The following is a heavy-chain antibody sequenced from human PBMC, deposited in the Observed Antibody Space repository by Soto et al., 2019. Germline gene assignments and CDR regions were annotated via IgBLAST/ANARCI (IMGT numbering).Heavy chain of an antibody. V-gene: IGHV5-10-1*01. J-gene: IGHJ5*02. CDR2: IDPSDSYT. CDR3: ARYGDYDLAWFDP. CDR1: GYSFTSYW. Sequence: GESLKISCKGSGYSFTSYWISWVRQMPGKGLEWMGRIDPSDSYTNYSPSFQGHVTISADKSISTAYLQWSSLKASDTAMYYCARYGDYDLAWFDPWGQGTLVTVSS. D-gene: IGHD4-17*01.